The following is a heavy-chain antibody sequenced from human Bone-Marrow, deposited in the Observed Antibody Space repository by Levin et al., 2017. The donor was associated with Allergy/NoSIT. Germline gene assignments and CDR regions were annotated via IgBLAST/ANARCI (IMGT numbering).Heavy chain of an antibody. Sequence: GESLKISCAASGFTFSNFWMTWVRQAPGKGLEWVANIRPDGTDTYTVDSLRCRFTFSRDNAKNSLYLQMNSLRAEDSAVYYCATTYGIAAAGTVRDYWGQGTLVIVSS. D-gene: IGHD6-13*01. J-gene: IGHJ4*02. V-gene: IGHV3-7*01. CDR2: IRPDGTDT. CDR1: GFTFSNFW. CDR3: ATTYGIAAAGTVRDY.